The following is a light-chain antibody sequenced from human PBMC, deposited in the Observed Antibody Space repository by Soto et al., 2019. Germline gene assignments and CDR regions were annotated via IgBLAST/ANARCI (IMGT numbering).Light chain of an antibody. J-gene: IGLJ2*01. CDR1: KLGNKF. CDR2: QDS. CDR3: QAWDYSVV. V-gene: IGLV3-1*01. Sequence: SYELTQPPSVSVSPGQTASITCSGAKLGNKFTCWYQQKAGQSPTLVIYQDSKRPPGIPDRFSGSSSGNTATLTITGTQAMDEADYYCQAWDYSVVFGGGTKLTVL.